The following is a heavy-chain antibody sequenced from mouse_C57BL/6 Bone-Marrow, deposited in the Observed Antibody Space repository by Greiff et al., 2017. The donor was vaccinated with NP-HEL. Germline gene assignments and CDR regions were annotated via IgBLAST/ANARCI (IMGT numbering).Heavy chain of an antibody. CDR2: IYPRSGNT. Sequence: LVESGAELARPGASVKLSCKASGYTFTSYGISWVKQRTGQGLEWIGEIYPRSGNTYYNEKFKGKATLTADKSSSTAYMELRSLTSEDSAVYFCAREGGYYGDYWGQGTTLTVSS. CDR3: AREGGYYGDY. D-gene: IGHD1-1*01. V-gene: IGHV1-81*01. J-gene: IGHJ2*01. CDR1: GYTFTSYG.